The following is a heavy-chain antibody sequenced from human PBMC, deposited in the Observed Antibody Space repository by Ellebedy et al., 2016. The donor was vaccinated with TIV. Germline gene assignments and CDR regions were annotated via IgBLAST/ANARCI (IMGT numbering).Heavy chain of an antibody. CDR2: INPNSGDT. J-gene: IGHJ3*02. D-gene: IGHD2-21*02. CDR3: AREIDINGYCGGDCYSLAFDI. V-gene: IGHV1-2*02. CDR1: GDTFTGYY. Sequence: AASVKVSCKASGDTFTGYYVHWVRQAPGQGLEWMGWINPNSGDTDYEQKFQGRVTMTGDTSLPTAYMDLSRLRSDDTAVYYCAREIDINGYCGGDCYSLAFDIWGQGTMVTVSS.